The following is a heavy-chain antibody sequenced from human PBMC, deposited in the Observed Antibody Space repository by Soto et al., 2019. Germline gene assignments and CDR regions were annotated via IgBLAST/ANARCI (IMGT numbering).Heavy chain of an antibody. CDR1: GGSFIGYY. CDR2: INHSVST. CDR3: AREVGRVYSSGWNFDY. V-gene: IGHV4-34*01. Sequence: SETLSLNCAVYGGSFIGYYWSVIRQPPGKGLEWIGEINHSVSTNYNPSLKSRVTISVDTFKNQFSLKLSSVTAADTAVYYCAREVGRVYSSGWNFDYWGQGTLVTVS. J-gene: IGHJ4*02. D-gene: IGHD6-19*01.